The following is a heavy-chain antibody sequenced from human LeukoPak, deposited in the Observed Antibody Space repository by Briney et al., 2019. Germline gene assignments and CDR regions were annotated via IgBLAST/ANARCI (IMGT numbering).Heavy chain of an antibody. Sequence: NPGGSLRLSCAASEFTLSYAWMSWVRQAPGKGLEWVGRTKSKTDGGTTDYAAPVKDRFTISRDDSKNTLYLQMNSLKTEDTAMYYCTTTTFWGHGTLVTVSS. CDR3: TTTTF. D-gene: IGHD1-1*01. CDR1: EFTLSYAW. CDR2: TKSKTDGGTT. J-gene: IGHJ4*01. V-gene: IGHV3-15*01.